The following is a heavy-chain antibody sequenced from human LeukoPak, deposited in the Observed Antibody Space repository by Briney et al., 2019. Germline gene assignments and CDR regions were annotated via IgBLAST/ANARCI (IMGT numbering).Heavy chain of an antibody. D-gene: IGHD6-13*01. CDR3: ARDEGAAGIRH. CDR1: GGSISSGGYY. CDR2: IYHSGST. V-gene: IGHV4-30-2*01. Sequence: SETLSLTCTVSGGSISSGGYYWSWIRQPPGKGLEWIGYIYHSGSTYYNPSLKSRVTISVDRSKNQFSLKLSSVTAADTAVYYCARDEGAAGIRHWGQGALVTVSS. J-gene: IGHJ4*02.